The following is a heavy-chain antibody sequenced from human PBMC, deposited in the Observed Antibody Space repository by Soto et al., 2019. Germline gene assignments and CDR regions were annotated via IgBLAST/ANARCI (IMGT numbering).Heavy chain of an antibody. Sequence: GGSLRLSCAASGFTFSSYWMSWVRQAPGKGLEWVANIKQDGSEKYYVDSVKGRFTISRDNAKNSLYLQMNSLRAEDTAVYYCARDGYDFWSGYWLDYWGQGTLVTVSS. J-gene: IGHJ4*02. CDR2: IKQDGSEK. CDR1: GFTFSSYW. D-gene: IGHD3-3*01. V-gene: IGHV3-7*05. CDR3: ARDGYDFWSGYWLDY.